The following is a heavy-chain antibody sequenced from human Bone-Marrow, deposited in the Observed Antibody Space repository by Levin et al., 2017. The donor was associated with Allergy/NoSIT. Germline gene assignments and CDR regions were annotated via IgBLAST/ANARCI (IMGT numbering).Heavy chain of an antibody. CDR1: GFRFSSYS. D-gene: IGHD4/OR15-4a*01. CDR2: ISNSGSYT. Sequence: LSLPCAASGFRFSSYSVTWVRQAPGRGLEWVASISNSGSYTHYSDSLKGRFTISRDNAKNSLYLQMDSLRSEDTAVYYCATNKVLYPMTHYKYWGQGTLVTVSS. V-gene: IGHV3-21*01. CDR3: ATNKVLYPMTHYKY. J-gene: IGHJ4*02.